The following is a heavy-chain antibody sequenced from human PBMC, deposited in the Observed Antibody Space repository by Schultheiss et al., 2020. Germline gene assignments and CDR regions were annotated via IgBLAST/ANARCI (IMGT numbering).Heavy chain of an antibody. J-gene: IGHJ3*02. D-gene: IGHD3-9*01. CDR3: ARTGDYDILTGYSPGGAFDI. Sequence: SETLSLTCIVSGASISSSNWWSWVRQPPGKGLEWIGSIYHSGSTYYNPSLKSRVTISVDTSKNQFSLKLSSVTAADTAVYYCARTGDYDILTGYSPGGAFDIWGQGTMVTVSS. V-gene: IGHV4-4*02. CDR2: IYHSGST. CDR1: GASISSSNW.